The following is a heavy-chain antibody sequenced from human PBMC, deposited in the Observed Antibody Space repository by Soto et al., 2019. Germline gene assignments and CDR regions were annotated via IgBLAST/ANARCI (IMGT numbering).Heavy chain of an antibody. CDR1: GFTFIDYY. CDR2: ISSSGSII. J-gene: IGHJ4*02. Sequence: GGSLRLSCAASGFTFIDYYMSWIRQAPGKGLEWVSYISSSGSIIYHADSVKGRFTISRDNAKKSLYLEMNSLRAEDTAVYYCARRKTGYDLDYWGQGTLVTVSS. V-gene: IGHV3-11*01. CDR3: ARRKTGYDLDY. D-gene: IGHD3-9*01.